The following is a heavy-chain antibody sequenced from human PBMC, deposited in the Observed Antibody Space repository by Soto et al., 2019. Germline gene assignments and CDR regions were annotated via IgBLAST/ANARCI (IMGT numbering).Heavy chain of an antibody. J-gene: IGHJ4*02. CDR3: ARHNYGSGSTYFDY. CDR2: IYYSGST. CDR1: GGSISSYY. V-gene: IGHV4-59*08. D-gene: IGHD3-10*01. Sequence: QVQLQESGPGLVKPSETLSLTCTVSGGSISSYYWSWIRQPPGKGLEWIGYIYYSGSTNYNPSLKSRVTISLDTSKNQLSLKLNSMPAADPAVYYCARHNYGSGSTYFDYWGQGTLVTVSS.